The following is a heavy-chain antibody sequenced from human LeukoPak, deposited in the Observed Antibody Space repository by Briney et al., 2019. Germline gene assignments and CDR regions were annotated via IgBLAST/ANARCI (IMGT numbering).Heavy chain of an antibody. Sequence: SETLSLTCTVSGGSISSSSYYWGWIRQPPGKGLEWIGSIYYSGSTYYNPSLKSRVTISVDTSKNRFSLKLRSVTAADTAVYYCARTNGGEDWLEPWGQGTLVTVSS. D-gene: IGHD3-16*01. CDR2: IYYSGST. V-gene: IGHV4-39*01. J-gene: IGHJ5*02. CDR3: ARTNGGEDWLEP. CDR1: GGSISSSSYY.